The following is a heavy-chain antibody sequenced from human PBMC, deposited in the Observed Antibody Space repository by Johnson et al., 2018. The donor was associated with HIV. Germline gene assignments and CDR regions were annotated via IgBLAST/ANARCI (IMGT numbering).Heavy chain of an antibody. CDR3: AREDGWGPTGNDAFDI. V-gene: IGHV3-30-3*01. Sequence: VQLVESGGGVVQPGRSLRLSCAASGFTFSSYAMHWVRQAPGKGLEWVAVISYDGSNKYYADSVKGRFTISRDNSKNTLYLQRNSLRAEDTAGYYCAREDGWGPTGNDAFDIWGQGTMVTVSS. J-gene: IGHJ3*02. D-gene: IGHD3-16*01. CDR2: ISYDGSNK. CDR1: GFTFSSYA.